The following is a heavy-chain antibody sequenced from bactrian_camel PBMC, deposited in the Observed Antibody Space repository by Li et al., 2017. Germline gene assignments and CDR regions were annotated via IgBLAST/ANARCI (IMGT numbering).Heavy chain of an antibody. CDR1: KFPRTSNC. D-gene: IGHD2*01. J-gene: IGHJ4*01. V-gene: IGHV3S53*01. Sequence: VQLVESGGGSMQPGGSLRLSCIASKFPRTSNCMGWYRKTPGKEREGVAAVGVRGSPVYEDSVKGRFAISKDIAKNTVHLQMNSLKTEDTAMYYCAAELGSGGYCYLLQEIFKRWGQGTQVTVS. CDR3: AAELGSGGYCYLLQEIFKR. CDR2: VGVRGSP.